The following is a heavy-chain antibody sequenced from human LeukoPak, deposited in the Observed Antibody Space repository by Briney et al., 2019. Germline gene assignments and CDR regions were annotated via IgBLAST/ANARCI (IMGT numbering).Heavy chain of an antibody. Sequence: SQTLSLTCAISGDSVSSNSAAWNWLRQSPSRGLEWLGRTYYRSKWYNDYAVSVKSRITINPDTSKNQFSLQLNSVTPEDTAVYYCARVRMVRGDNWFDPWGQGTLVTVSS. CDR1: GDSVSSNSAA. CDR3: ARVRMVRGDNWFDP. V-gene: IGHV6-1*01. D-gene: IGHD3-10*01. CDR2: TYYRSKWYN. J-gene: IGHJ5*02.